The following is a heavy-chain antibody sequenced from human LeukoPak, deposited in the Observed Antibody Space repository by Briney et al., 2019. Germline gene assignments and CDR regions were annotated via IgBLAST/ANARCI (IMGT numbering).Heavy chain of an antibody. J-gene: IGHJ4*02. Sequence: GGSLRLSCAASGLTFSSYAMSWVRQAPGKGLEWVSAISGSGGSTYYADSVKGRFTISRDNSKNTLYLQMNSLRAEDTAVYYCAKDLDDFWSGFSYWGQGTLVTVSS. CDR3: AKDLDDFWSGFSY. D-gene: IGHD3-3*01. CDR2: ISGSGGST. CDR1: GLTFSSYA. V-gene: IGHV3-23*01.